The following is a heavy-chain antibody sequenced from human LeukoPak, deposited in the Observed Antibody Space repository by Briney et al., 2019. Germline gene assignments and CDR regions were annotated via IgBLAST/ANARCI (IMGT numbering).Heavy chain of an antibody. Sequence: GESLKISCKGSGYSFTNYWIGWVRQMPGKGLEWVGIIHPDDSDTRYNPSFQGQVTISADKSISTAYLQWGSLKASDTAIYYCARGIAAAAVTKFDYWGQGTLVTVSS. CDR3: ARGIAAAAVTKFDY. D-gene: IGHD6-13*01. J-gene: IGHJ4*02. V-gene: IGHV5-51*01. CDR2: IHPDDSDT. CDR1: GYSFTNYW.